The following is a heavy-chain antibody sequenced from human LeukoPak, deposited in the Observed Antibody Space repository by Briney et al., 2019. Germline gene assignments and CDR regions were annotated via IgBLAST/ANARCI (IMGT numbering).Heavy chain of an antibody. Sequence: PSETLSFTCTVSGGSISSYYWSWIRQPPGKGLEWIGYIYYSGSTNYNPSLKSRVTISVDTSKNQLSLKLSSVTAADTAVYYCARHLSRWLQKYYYGMDVWGQGTTVTVSS. CDR2: IYYSGST. V-gene: IGHV4-59*08. CDR1: GGSISSYY. CDR3: ARHLSRWLQKYYYGMDV. J-gene: IGHJ6*02. D-gene: IGHD5-24*01.